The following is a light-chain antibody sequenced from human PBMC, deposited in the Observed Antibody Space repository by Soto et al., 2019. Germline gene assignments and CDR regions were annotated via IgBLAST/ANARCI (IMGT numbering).Light chain of an antibody. J-gene: IGLJ1*01. CDR1: SSNIGAGDD. Sequence: QSVLTQPPSVSGSPGQRVTISCTGSSSNIGAGDDVHWYQQLPGTAPKLLIYGNSNRPSGVPDRVSGSKSGTSASLSITGFQAQDEAEAYYQSNESTRSSYVFGAGTKLTVL. V-gene: IGLV1-40*01. CDR2: GNS. CDR3: QSNESTRSSYV.